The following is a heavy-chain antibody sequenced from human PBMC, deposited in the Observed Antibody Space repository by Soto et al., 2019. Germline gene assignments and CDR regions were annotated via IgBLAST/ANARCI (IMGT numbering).Heavy chain of an antibody. CDR3: ARDSSIVVVVATLQQQLYNWFDP. Sequence: ASVKVSCKASGYTFTSYGISWVRQAPGQGLEWMGWFIAYNCNTNYAQKLHGRVTMTTDTSTSTAYMELRSLRSDDTAVYYCARDSSIVVVVATLQQQLYNWFDPWGQGTLVTVSS. CDR1: GYTFTSYG. D-gene: IGHD2-15*01. CDR2: FIAYNCNT. J-gene: IGHJ5*02. V-gene: IGHV1-18*01.